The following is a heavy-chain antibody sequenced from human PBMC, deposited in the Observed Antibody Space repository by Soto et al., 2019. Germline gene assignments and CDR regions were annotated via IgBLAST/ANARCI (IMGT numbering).Heavy chain of an antibody. J-gene: IGHJ3*02. CDR2: IYPGDSDT. Sequence: PGDAQKISCGDSGYTFTPFWIGAVRHLPGKGLEWMGIIYPGDSDTRYSPYFRGQVTISADKSITTVSLQWSSLKASDTALYYCARHSHFYGAYVGEFDSWGPEPIITVS. V-gene: IGHV5-51*01. CDR1: GYTFTPFW. D-gene: IGHD3-10*01. CDR3: ARHSHFYGAYVGEFDS.